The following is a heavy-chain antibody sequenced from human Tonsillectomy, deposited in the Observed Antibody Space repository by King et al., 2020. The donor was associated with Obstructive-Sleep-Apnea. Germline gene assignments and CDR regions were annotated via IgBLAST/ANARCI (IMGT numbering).Heavy chain of an antibody. CDR1: GFTFSRYS. Sequence: EQLVQSGGGLVKPGGSLRLSCAASGFTFSRYSMNLVRQAPGKGLEWGSSISSSSRYIYYSDSVKGRFTIPSDNAKNSLYLQMKSLRAEDTAVYYCAGGGYRGIAVAGTFWFDPWGQGTLVTVSS. V-gene: IGHV3-21*01. J-gene: IGHJ5*02. D-gene: IGHD6-19*01. CDR2: ISSSSRYI. CDR3: AGGGYRGIAVAGTFWFDP.